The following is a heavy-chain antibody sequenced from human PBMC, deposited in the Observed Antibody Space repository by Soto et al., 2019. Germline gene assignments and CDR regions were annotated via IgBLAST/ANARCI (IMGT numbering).Heavy chain of an antibody. CDR2: INHSGST. J-gene: IGHJ6*02. V-gene: IGHV4-34*01. CDR1: GGSFSGYY. CDR3: ARLPTYDFWSGYYEKLYYYYGMDV. Sequence: ASETLSLTCAVYGGSFSGYYWSWIRQPPGKGLEWIGEINHSGSTNYNPSLKSRVTISVDTSKNQFSLKLSSVTAADTAVYYCARLPTYDFWSGYYEKLYYYYGMDVWGQGTTVTVSS. D-gene: IGHD3-3*01.